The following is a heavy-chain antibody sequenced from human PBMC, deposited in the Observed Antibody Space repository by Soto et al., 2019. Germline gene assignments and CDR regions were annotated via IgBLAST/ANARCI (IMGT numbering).Heavy chain of an antibody. V-gene: IGHV4-39*01. CDR1: GGSISSSSYY. CDR3: ARHVAPRYSSSRNKKGGDNWFDP. CDR2: IYYSGST. J-gene: IGHJ5*02. Sequence: KASETLSLTCTVSGGSISSSSYYWGWIRQPPGKGLEWIGSIYYSGSTYYNPSLKSRVTISVDTSKNQFSLKLSSVTAADTAVYYCARHVAPRYSSSRNKKGGDNWFDPWGQGTLVTVSS. D-gene: IGHD6-13*01.